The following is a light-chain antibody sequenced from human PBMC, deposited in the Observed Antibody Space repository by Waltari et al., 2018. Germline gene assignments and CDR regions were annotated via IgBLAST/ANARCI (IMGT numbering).Light chain of an antibody. Sequence: DIQMTQSPSSLSASVGDRVTISCRASQSVHTYLNWYQQKPGKAPTSLIYGASSLQSGVPSRFSGSGSGTDFTLTISGLQPEDFAMYYCQQYGSPYTFGQGTRVEIK. J-gene: IGKJ2*01. CDR3: QQYGSPYT. V-gene: IGKV1-39*01. CDR1: QSVHTY. CDR2: GAS.